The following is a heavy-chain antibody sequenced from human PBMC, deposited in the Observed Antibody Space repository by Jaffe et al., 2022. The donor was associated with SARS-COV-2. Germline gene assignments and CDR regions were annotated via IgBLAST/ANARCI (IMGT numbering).Heavy chain of an antibody. Sequence: EVQLVESGGGLVQPGRSLRLSCAASGFTFDDYAMHWVRQAPGKGLEWVSGISWNSGSIGYADSVKGRFTISRDNAKNSLYLQMNSLRAEDTALYYCAKDISTAMPRYFDYWGQGTLVTVSS. CDR2: ISWNSGSI. CDR3: AKDISTAMPRYFDY. V-gene: IGHV3-9*01. J-gene: IGHJ4*02. CDR1: GFTFDDYA. D-gene: IGHD5-18*01.